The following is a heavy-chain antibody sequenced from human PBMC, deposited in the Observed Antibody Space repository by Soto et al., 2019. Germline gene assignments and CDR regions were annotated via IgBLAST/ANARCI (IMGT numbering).Heavy chain of an antibody. J-gene: IGHJ6*02. CDR2: IYYSGST. Sequence: SETLSLTCTVSGGSISSGGYYWSWIRQHPGKGLEWIGYIYYSGSTYYNPSLKSRVTISVDTSKNQFSLKLSSVTAADTAVYYCAREKRTTGTNGGVDVWGQGTTVTVSS. D-gene: IGHD4-17*01. CDR3: AREKRTTGTNGGVDV. CDR1: GGSISSGGYY. V-gene: IGHV4-31*03.